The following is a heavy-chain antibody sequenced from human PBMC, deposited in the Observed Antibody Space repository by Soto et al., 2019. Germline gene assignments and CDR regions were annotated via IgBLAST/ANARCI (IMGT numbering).Heavy chain of an antibody. Sequence: GGSLRLSCAASGFTFSSYSMNWVRQAPGKGLEWVSSISSSSSYIYYADSVKGRFTISSDNAKNSLYLQMNSLRAEDTAVYYCARDSGYCSGGSCPVYFDYWGQGTLVTVSS. CDR1: GFTFSSYS. CDR2: ISSSSSYI. V-gene: IGHV3-21*01. J-gene: IGHJ4*02. CDR3: ARDSGYCSGGSCPVYFDY. D-gene: IGHD2-15*01.